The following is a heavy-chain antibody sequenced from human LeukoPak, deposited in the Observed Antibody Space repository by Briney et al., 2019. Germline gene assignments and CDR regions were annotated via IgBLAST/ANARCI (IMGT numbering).Heavy chain of an antibody. J-gene: IGHJ4*02. Sequence: GRSLRLSCAASEFTFSSSAMSWVRQAPGKGLEWVSAISSTGGTTYYADSVKGRFTTSRDNSKSTLYLEMNSLRGDDTALYYCARRYGSSSYYFDYWGQGTLVTVSS. CDR3: ARRYGSSSYYFDY. V-gene: IGHV3-23*01. D-gene: IGHD6-6*01. CDR1: EFTFSSSA. CDR2: ISSTGGTT.